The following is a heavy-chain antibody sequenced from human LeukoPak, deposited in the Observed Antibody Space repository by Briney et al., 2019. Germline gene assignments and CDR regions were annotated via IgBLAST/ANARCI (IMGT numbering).Heavy chain of an antibody. Sequence: SGPALVKPTQTLTLTCTFSGFSLSTGGMRVSWIRQPPGKALEWLSRIDWDDDKFYSTSLKTRLTISKDTSKNQVVFTMTNMDPVDTATYYCARISPEAYSGSYPFDYWGQGTLVTVSS. J-gene: IGHJ4*02. D-gene: IGHD1-26*01. CDR2: IDWDDDK. CDR1: GFSLSTGGMR. CDR3: ARISPEAYSGSYPFDY. V-gene: IGHV2-70*04.